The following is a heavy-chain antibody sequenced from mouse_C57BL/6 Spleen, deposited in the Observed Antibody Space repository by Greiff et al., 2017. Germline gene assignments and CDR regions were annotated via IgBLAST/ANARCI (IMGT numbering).Heavy chain of an antibody. Sequence: QVHVKQSGAELVKPGASVKMSCKASGYTFTSYWITWVKQRPGQGLEWIGDIYPGSGSTNYNEKFKSKATLTVDTSSSTAYMQLSSLTSEDSAVYYCARSIDYDWFAYWGQGTLVTVSA. D-gene: IGHD2-4*01. CDR2: IYPGSGST. V-gene: IGHV1-55*01. CDR3: ARSIDYDWFAY. CDR1: GYTFTSYW. J-gene: IGHJ3*01.